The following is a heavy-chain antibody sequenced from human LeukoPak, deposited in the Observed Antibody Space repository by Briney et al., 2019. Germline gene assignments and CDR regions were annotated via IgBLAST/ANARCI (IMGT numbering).Heavy chain of an antibody. V-gene: IGHV3-53*01. CDR2: IYSGGTT. D-gene: IGHD1-1*01. CDR1: GFTVNSNY. Sequence: GGSLRLSCAASGFTVNSNYMSWVRQAPGKGLEWVSVIYSGGTTYYADSVRGRFTISRDNAKNTLYLQMNSLRAEDTVVYYCARDSRYIMDVWGQGTTVTVSS. CDR3: ARDSRYIMDV. J-gene: IGHJ6*02.